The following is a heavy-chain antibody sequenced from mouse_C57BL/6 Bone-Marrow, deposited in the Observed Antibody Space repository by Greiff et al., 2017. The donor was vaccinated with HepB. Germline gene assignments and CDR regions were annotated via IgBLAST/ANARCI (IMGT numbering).Heavy chain of an antibody. CDR1: GFTFSDYG. D-gene: IGHD2-4*01. Sequence: VQLKESGGGLVKPGGSLKLSCAASGFTFSDYGMHWVRQAPEKGLEWVAYISSGSSTIYYADTVKGRFTISRDNAKNTLFLQMTSLRSEDTAMYYCARGDYAAYWGQGTLVTVSA. CDR3: ARGDYAAY. CDR2: ISSGSSTI. V-gene: IGHV5-17*01. J-gene: IGHJ3*01.